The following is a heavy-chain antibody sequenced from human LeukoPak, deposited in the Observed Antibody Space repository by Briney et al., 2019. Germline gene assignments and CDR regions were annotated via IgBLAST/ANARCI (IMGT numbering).Heavy chain of an antibody. D-gene: IGHD3-10*01. CDR2: ITDSGTST. CDR1: GFSFSSYA. Sequence: GGSLRLSRAASGFSFSSYAMSWVRQAPGKGLEWVSAITDSGTSTYYADSVKGRFTISRENSKNTLYLQMNSLRAEDTAVYYCAKGESIFEYWGQGTLVTVSS. CDR3: AKGESIFEY. V-gene: IGHV3-23*01. J-gene: IGHJ4*02.